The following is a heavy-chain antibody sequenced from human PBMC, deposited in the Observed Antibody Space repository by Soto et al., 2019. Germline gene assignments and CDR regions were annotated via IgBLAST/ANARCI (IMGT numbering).Heavy chain of an antibody. CDR1: GFTFSSYA. Sequence: EVQLLESGGGLVQPGGSLRLSCAASGFTFSSYAMSWVRQAPGKGLEWVSAISGSGGSTYYADSVKGRFTISRDNSKNTLYLQMTGLRAEDTAVYYCAKGVIGGSGSSYYYSYSGMDVWGQGPRSPSP. D-gene: IGHD3-10*01. CDR3: AKGVIGGSGSSYYYSYSGMDV. J-gene: IGHJ6*02. CDR2: ISGSGGST. V-gene: IGHV3-23*01.